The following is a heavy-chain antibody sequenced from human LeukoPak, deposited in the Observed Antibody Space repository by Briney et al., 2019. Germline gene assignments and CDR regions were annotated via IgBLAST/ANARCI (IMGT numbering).Heavy chain of an antibody. CDR2: FYYSGST. Sequence: KSSETLSLTCTVSGGSISSSHYYWGWIRQSPGKGLEWIGSFYYSGSTYYNPSLESRVTISVGTSKNQFSLKLSSVSAADTAVYYCARRRSGTDFDYWGQGTLVSVYS. J-gene: IGHJ4*02. D-gene: IGHD2-2*01. V-gene: IGHV4-39*01. CDR3: ARRRSGTDFDY. CDR1: GGSISSSHYY.